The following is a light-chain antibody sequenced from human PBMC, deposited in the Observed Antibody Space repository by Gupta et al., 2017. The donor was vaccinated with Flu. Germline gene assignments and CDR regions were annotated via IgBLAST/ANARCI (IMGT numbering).Light chain of an antibody. Sequence: GVMSDSLLPLPVTLGQPASISYRSSQSLVYSDGNTSLNWFQQRPGQSPRRLIYKVSNRDSGVPDRCSGSRSGTDFTLKISRVEEEDVGVYYCMQDTHWPPISFGQGTKLEIK. CDR1: QSLVYSDGNTS. CDR2: KVS. CDR3: MQDTHWPPIS. V-gene: IGKV2-30*01. J-gene: IGKJ2*03.